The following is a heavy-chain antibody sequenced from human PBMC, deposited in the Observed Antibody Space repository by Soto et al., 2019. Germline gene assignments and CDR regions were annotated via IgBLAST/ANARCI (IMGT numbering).Heavy chain of an antibody. D-gene: IGHD3-10*01. CDR2: IKSYADGGTT. CDR3: TTRGGGVTTLYYYYYYMDV. CDR1: GLTFRIAW. J-gene: IGHJ6*03. V-gene: IGHV3-15*07. Sequence: PGGSLRLSCAASGLTFRIAWMNWVRQAPGKGLEWVGRIKSYADGGTTDYAAPVKGRFTISRDDSKNTLYLQMNSLKTEDTAVYYYTTRGGGVTTLYYYYYYMDVWGKGTTVTVSS.